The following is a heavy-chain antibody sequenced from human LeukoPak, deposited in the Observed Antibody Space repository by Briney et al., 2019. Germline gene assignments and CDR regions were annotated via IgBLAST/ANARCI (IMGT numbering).Heavy chain of an antibody. CDR3: ARGDYYYYYMDV. V-gene: IGHV1-2*02. J-gene: IGHJ6*03. Sequence: ASVKVSCKTSGYTFTGYYIHWVRQAPGQGLEWMGWINPNSGGTNYAQKLQGRVTMTTDTSTSTAYMELRSLRSDDTAVYYCARGDYYYYYMDVWGKGTTVTVSS. CDR2: INPNSGGT. CDR1: GYTFTGYY.